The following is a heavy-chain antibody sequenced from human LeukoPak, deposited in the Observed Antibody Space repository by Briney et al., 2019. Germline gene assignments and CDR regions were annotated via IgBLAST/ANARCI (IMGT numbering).Heavy chain of an antibody. CDR2: IIPIFGTA. V-gene: IGHV1-69*05. CDR1: GGTFSSYA. J-gene: IGHJ5*02. Sequence: ASVKVSCKASGGTFSSYAISWVRQAPGQGLEWMGGIIPIFGTANYAQKFQGRVTITTDESTSTAYMGLSSLRSEDTAVYYCARDSGSYYVDWFDPWGQGTLVTVSS. D-gene: IGHD1-26*01. CDR3: ARDSGSYYVDWFDP.